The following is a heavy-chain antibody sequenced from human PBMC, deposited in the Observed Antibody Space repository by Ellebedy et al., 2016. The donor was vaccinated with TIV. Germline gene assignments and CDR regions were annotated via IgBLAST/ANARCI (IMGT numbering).Heavy chain of an antibody. V-gene: IGHV4-61*01. CDR3: ARGVLSGFGQHFDY. Sequence: SETLSLXXSVSGASVNSGTYSWNWIRQPPGKGLEWIGYMYNSGRSNYNPSLKSRVTISVDSSKDQFSLNLQSVTAVDTALYYCARGVLSGFGQHFDYWGQGTLVTVS. CDR2: MYNSGRS. D-gene: IGHD3-3*01. CDR1: GASVNSGTYS. J-gene: IGHJ4*02.